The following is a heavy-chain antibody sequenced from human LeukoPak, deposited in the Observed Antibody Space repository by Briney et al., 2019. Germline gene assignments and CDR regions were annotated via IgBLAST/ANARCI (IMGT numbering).Heavy chain of an antibody. D-gene: IGHD3-22*01. CDR1: GDSVSSNSAA. CDR2: TYYRSKWYN. Sequence: SQTLSLTCAISGDSVSSNSAAWNWIRQSPSRGLEWLGRTYYRSKWYNDYAVSVKSRITINPDTSKNQFSLQLNSVTPEDTAVYYCARDKEGFTMIVLQGKDYYGMDVWGQGTTVTVSS. CDR3: ARDKEGFTMIVLQGKDYYGMDV. J-gene: IGHJ6*02. V-gene: IGHV6-1*01.